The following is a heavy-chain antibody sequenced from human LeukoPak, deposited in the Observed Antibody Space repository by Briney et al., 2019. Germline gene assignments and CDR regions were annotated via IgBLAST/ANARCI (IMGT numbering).Heavy chain of an antibody. J-gene: IGHJ4*02. CDR2: IKSKTDGGTT. Sequence: GGSLRLSCAASGFTFSNNAMSWVRQAPGKGLEWVGRIKSKTDGGTTDYAAPVKGRFTISRDDSRNTLYLQMNSLKTEDTAVYYCTTELKWELRGFFDYWGQGTLVTVSS. V-gene: IGHV3-15*01. CDR3: TTELKWELRGFFDY. D-gene: IGHD1-26*01. CDR1: GFTFSNNA.